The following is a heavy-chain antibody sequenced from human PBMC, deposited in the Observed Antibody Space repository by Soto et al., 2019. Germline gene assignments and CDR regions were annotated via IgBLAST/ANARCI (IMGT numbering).Heavy chain of an antibody. J-gene: IGHJ4*02. V-gene: IGHV1-69*06. CDR1: GGTFSSYA. CDR2: IIPIFCTA. CDR3: AFYDCGGNSELRFDY. D-gene: IGHD4-17*01. Sequence: QVQLVQSGAEVKKPGSSVKVSCKASGGTFSSYAISWVRQAPGQGLEWMGGIIPIFCTANYAQKFQGRVTITADKATSTAYMELSSLRSEDTSVYYCAFYDCGGNSELRFDYWGQGTLVTVSS.